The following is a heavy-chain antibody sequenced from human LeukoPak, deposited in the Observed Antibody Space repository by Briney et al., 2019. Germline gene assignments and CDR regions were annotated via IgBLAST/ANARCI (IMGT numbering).Heavy chain of an antibody. D-gene: IGHD1-26*01. V-gene: IGHV4-34*01. Sequence: SETLSLTCAVYGGSFSGYYWSWLRQPPGKGLEWIGEINHSGSTNYNPSLKSRVTISVDTSKNQFSLKLSSVTAAGTAVYYCARSYSGSYLPFDYWGQGTLVTVSS. CDR1: GGSFSGYY. CDR2: INHSGST. CDR3: ARSYSGSYLPFDY. J-gene: IGHJ4*02.